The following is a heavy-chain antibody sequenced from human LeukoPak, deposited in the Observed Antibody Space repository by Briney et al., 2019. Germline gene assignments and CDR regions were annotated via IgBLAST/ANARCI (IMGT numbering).Heavy chain of an antibody. V-gene: IGHV4-30-4*01. CDR3: ARAQYRIQLWP. CDR1: GGSISSGDYY. Sequence: SETLSLTCTVSGGSISSGDYYGRWIRQPPGEGLEWIGDIYYSGSPYYNPSLKSRVTISVDTSKTQFSLTLSSVTAADTAVYYCARAQYRIQLWPWGQGILVTVSS. D-gene: IGHD5-18*01. J-gene: IGHJ1*01. CDR2: IYYSGSP.